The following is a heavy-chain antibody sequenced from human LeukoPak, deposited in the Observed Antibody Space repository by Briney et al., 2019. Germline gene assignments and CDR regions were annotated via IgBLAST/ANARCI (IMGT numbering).Heavy chain of an antibody. CDR2: ISSSSSYI. J-gene: IGHJ4*02. Sequence: GGSLRLSCAASGFTFSSYSMNWVCQAPGKGLEWVSSISSSSSYIYYADSVKGRFTISRDNDKNSLYLQMNSLRAEDTAVYYCARDRVTMVRGVIIPNDYWGQGTLVTVSS. D-gene: IGHD3-10*01. CDR3: ARDRVTMVRGVIIPNDY. CDR1: GFTFSSYS. V-gene: IGHV3-21*01.